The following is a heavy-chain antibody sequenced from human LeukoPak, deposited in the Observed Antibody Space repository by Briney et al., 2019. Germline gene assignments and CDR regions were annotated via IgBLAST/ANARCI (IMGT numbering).Heavy chain of an antibody. CDR3: ASTLSPPSCHFDY. Sequence: ASVKVSFKASGGTFSSYAISWVRQAPGQGLEWMGGIIPIFGTANYAQKFQGRVTITADESTSTAYMELSSLRSEDTAVYYCASTLSPPSCHFDYWGQGTLVTVSS. J-gene: IGHJ4*02. D-gene: IGHD2-2*01. V-gene: IGHV1-69*01. CDR1: GGTFSSYA. CDR2: IIPIFGTA.